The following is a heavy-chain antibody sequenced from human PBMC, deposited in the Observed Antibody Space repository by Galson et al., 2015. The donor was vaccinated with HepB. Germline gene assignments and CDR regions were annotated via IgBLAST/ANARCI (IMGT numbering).Heavy chain of an antibody. D-gene: IGHD1-14*01. CDR1: GCSFTTNW. CDR3: ARLIKGSTYNTSHWYFDL. V-gene: IGHV5-51*04. J-gene: IGHJ2*01. CDR2: LYPGDSDT. Sequence: SGAEVKKPGESLMISCKGSGCSFTTNWIGWVRQMPGKGLEWIGILYPGDSDTRYSPSFQGHGTVSVDKPISTAYLQWSSLKASDTAIFYCARLIKGSTYNTSHWYFDLWGRGTLVTVSS.